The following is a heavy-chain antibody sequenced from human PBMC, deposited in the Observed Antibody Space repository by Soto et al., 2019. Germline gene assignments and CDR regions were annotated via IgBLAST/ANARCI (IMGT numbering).Heavy chain of an antibody. CDR2: MNPNSGNT. V-gene: IGHV1-8*01. J-gene: IGHJ4*02. D-gene: IGHD3-22*01. Sequence: GASVKVSCKASGYTFTSYDINWVRQATGQGLGWMGWMNPNSGNTGYAQKFQGRVTMTRNTSISTAYMELSTLRSEDTAVYYCARELTMIVDNWGQGTLDTVPQ. CDR3: ARELTMIVDN. CDR1: GYTFTSYD.